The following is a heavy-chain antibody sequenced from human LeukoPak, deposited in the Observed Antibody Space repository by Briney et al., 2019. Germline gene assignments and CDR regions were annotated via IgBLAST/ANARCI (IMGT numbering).Heavy chain of an antibody. V-gene: IGHV3-64D*06. Sequence: GGSLRLSCSASEFTFSTYAMHWVRQAPGKGLEYVSAISNNGGFTYYADSVKGRFTISRDNSKNTLYLQMSSLRAEDTAIYYCVRLNSAYDYWGQGTLVTVSS. D-gene: IGHD5-12*01. J-gene: IGHJ4*02. CDR1: EFTFSTYA. CDR2: ISNNGGFT. CDR3: VRLNSAYDY.